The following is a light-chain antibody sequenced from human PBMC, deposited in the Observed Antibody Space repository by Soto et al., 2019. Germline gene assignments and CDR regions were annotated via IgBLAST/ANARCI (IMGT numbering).Light chain of an antibody. CDR3: QQYNNWPPLMYT. Sequence: EIVMTQSPATLAVSPGERATLSCRASQSVSSNLAWYQQKPGQAPRLLIYGASTRATGIPARFSGSGSGTEFTLTISSLQSEDFALYYCQQYNNWPPLMYTFGQGTTLEI. CDR1: QSVSSN. J-gene: IGKJ2*01. CDR2: GAS. V-gene: IGKV3-15*01.